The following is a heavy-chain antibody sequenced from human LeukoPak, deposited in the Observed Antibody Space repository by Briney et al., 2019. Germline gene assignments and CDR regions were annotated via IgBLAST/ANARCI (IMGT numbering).Heavy chain of an antibody. CDR2: IYSDNT. V-gene: IGHV3-53*01. CDR1: GFTVSSNS. D-gene: IGHD4-17*01. CDR3: AKALGRAVTTQQGGDAFDI. J-gene: IGHJ3*02. Sequence: GGSLRLSCTVSGFTVSSNSMSWVRQAPGKGLEWVSFIYSDNTHYSDSVKGRFTISRDNSKNTLYLQMNSLRAEDTAVYYCAKALGRAVTTQQGGDAFDIWGQGTMVTVSS.